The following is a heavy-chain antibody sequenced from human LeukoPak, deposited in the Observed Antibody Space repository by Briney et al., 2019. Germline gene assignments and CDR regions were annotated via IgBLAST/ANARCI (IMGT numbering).Heavy chain of an antibody. CDR2: IYPADSDI. CDR1: GYSITNYW. D-gene: IGHD1-26*01. J-gene: IGHJ4*02. Sequence: GESLKISCKGSGYSITNYWIAWVRQMPGKGLEWMGIIYPADSDIRYSPSFQGQVTISADKSISTAYLQWSSLKASDTAIYYCARLTGSYSDYWGQGTLVTVSS. CDR3: ARLTGSYSDY. V-gene: IGHV5-51*01.